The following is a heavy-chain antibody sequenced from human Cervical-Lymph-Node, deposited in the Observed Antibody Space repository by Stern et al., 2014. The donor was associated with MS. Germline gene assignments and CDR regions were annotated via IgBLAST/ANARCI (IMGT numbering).Heavy chain of an antibody. Sequence: MQLVQSGSELKKPGASVKISCKASGYTFTDYAINWVRQAPGQGLEWMGWINTKTGTPTYAQGFRGRSVFSLDTSVNTAFLQISSLKAEDTATYYCARAISSWYGENWFDSWGQGTLVTVSS. D-gene: IGHD6-13*01. CDR1: GYTFTDYA. J-gene: IGHJ5*01. V-gene: IGHV7-4-1*02. CDR2: INTKTGTP. CDR3: ARAISSWYGENWFDS.